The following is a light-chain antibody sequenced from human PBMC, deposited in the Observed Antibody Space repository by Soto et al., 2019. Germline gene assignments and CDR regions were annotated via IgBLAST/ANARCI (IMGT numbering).Light chain of an antibody. V-gene: IGLV1-44*01. CDR3: AVWDDSLNGRV. J-gene: IGLJ2*01. CDR2: SNN. Sequence: QSVLTQPPSASGTPGQRVTISCSGGNSNIGGKPVHWYRQLPGTAPKLLIYSNNQRPSGVPDRFSGSKSGTSASLAISGLQSEDEADYYCAVWDDSLNGRVFGGGTKLTVL. CDR1: NSNIGGKP.